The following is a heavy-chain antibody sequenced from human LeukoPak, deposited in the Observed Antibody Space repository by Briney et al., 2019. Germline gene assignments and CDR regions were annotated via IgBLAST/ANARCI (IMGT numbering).Heavy chain of an antibody. Sequence: ASVKVSCKASGYTFTSYGISWVRQAPGQGLEWMGWISAYNGNTNYARKLQSRVTMTTDTSTSTAYMELRSLRSDDTAVYYCARDPGPVAAAGNWYFDLWGRGTLVTVSS. CDR1: GYTFTSYG. V-gene: IGHV1-18*01. CDR2: ISAYNGNT. D-gene: IGHD6-13*01. J-gene: IGHJ2*01. CDR3: ARDPGPVAAAGNWYFDL.